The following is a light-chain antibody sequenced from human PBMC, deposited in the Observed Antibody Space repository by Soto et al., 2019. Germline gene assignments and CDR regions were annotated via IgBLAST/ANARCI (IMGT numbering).Light chain of an antibody. CDR1: QSVRSTY. Sequence: ELVVTQSPGTLSLSPGERATLSCRTSQSVRSTYLAWYQQIPGQAPRLLSYGAPIRATGIPDGFSGSGAGNDFTLTISRVELEDIAVYYCQQYSNSFWTFGQGAKVEIK. CDR3: QQYSNSFWT. CDR2: GAP. J-gene: IGKJ1*01. V-gene: IGKV3-20*01.